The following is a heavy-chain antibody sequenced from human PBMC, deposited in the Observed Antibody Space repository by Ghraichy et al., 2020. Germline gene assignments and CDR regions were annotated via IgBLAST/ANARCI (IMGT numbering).Heavy chain of an antibody. CDR1: GFTFSSYA. J-gene: IGHJ4*02. CDR3: AKSPTYYYGSSGYFYFDY. Sequence: GGSLRLSCAASGFTFSSYAMSWVRQAPGKGLEWVSAISGSGGSTYYADSVKGRFTISRDNSKNTLYLQMNSLRAEDTAVYYCAKSPTYYYGSSGYFYFDYWGQGTLVTVSS. D-gene: IGHD3-22*01. CDR2: ISGSGGST. V-gene: IGHV3-23*01.